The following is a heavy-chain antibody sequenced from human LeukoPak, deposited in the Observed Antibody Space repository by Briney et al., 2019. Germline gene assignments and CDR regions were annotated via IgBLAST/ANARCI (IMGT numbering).Heavy chain of an antibody. V-gene: IGHV3-7*01. CDR1: GFTFSSYW. CDR3: AKIYCTSTDCYYDY. D-gene: IGHD2-2*01. J-gene: IGHJ4*02. CDR2: IKQDGSAK. Sequence: EGSLRLSCAASGFTFSSYWMSWVRQAPGKGLEWVANIKQDGSAKYYMDSVKGRFTISRDSAKNSLYLQMNSLRAEDTAVYYCAKIYCTSTDCYYDYWGQGTLVTVSS.